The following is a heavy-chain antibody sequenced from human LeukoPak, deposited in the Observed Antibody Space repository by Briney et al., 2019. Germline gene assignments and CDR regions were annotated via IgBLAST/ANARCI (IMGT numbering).Heavy chain of an antibody. V-gene: IGHV1-2*02. D-gene: IGHD4-17*01. CDR3: AAARSTTVTTRPLPDY. Sequence: ASVKVSCKSSGYTFTGYYMHWVRQAPGQGLEWMGWINPNSGGTNYAQKFQGRVTMTKDTATDTAYMEVSSLRSEDTAVYYCAAARSTTVTTRPLPDYWGQGTLVTVSS. J-gene: IGHJ4*02. CDR2: INPNSGGT. CDR1: GYTFTGYY.